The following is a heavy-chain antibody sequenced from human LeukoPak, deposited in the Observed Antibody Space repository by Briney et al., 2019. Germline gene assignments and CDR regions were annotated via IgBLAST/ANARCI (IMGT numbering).Heavy chain of an antibody. D-gene: IGHD1-1*01. Sequence: GGSLRLSCAASEFTFSSYGMHWVRQAPGKGLEWVAFIRYDGSNEYYTDSVKGRFTISRDNSKNTLYLQMNSLRAEDTAVYYRARIRYIKGPDNHNMDVWGKGTTVTISS. J-gene: IGHJ6*03. CDR1: EFTFSSYG. CDR3: ARIRYIKGPDNHNMDV. CDR2: IRYDGSNE. V-gene: IGHV3-30*02.